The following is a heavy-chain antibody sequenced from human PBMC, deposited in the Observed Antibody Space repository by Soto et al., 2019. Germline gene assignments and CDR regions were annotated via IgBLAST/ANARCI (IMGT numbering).Heavy chain of an antibody. CDR2: LWADGSNI. J-gene: IGHJ3*02. D-gene: IGHD2-15*01. V-gene: IGHV3-33*01. CDR1: GFTFSIYG. CDR3: AREPTGGSECFDI. Sequence: PGWSLRLSCAASGFTFSIYGMHWVRQAPGKGLEWVGSLWADGSNINYGDSVKGRFTISRDNSKNTLFLEMNSLRVDDTALYYCAREPTGGSECFDIWGQGTVVTVSS.